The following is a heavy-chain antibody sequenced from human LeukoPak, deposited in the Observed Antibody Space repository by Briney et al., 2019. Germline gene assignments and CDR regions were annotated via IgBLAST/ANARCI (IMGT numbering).Heavy chain of an antibody. Sequence: SVKVSCKASGGTFSSYAISWVRQAPGQGLEWMGGIIPIFGTANYAQKFQGRVTMTRNTSISTAYMELSSLRSEDTAVYYCARDRTAAGTEDWFDPWGQGTLVTVSS. CDR1: GGTFSSYA. CDR3: ARDRTAAGTEDWFDP. CDR2: IIPIFGTA. J-gene: IGHJ5*02. V-gene: IGHV1-69*05. D-gene: IGHD6-13*01.